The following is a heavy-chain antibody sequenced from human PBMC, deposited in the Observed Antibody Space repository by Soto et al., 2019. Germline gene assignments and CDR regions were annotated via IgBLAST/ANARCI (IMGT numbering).Heavy chain of an antibody. V-gene: IGHV1-69*13. CDR2: IIPIFGTA. CDR1: GGTFSSYA. Sequence: VASVKVSCKASGGTFSSYAISWVRQAPGQGLEWMGGIIPIFGTANYAQKFQGRVTITADESTSTAYMELSSLSAEDTAVYYCAKGWGHSHYYFDSWGQASLVTVSS. D-gene: IGHD4-4*01. CDR3: AKGWGHSHYYFDS. J-gene: IGHJ4*02.